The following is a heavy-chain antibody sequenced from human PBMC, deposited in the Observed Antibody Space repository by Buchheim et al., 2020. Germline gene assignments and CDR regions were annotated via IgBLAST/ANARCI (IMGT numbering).Heavy chain of an antibody. V-gene: IGHV1-3*01. CDR3: ARGWFGDY. CDR1: GYIFTSFT. J-gene: IGHJ4*02. D-gene: IGHD3-10*01. Sequence: AELVQSGTEVKKPGTSVKLSCKGSGYIFTSFTMHWVRQAPGQGLEWMGWINPGSEKTKYSQKFHERITITRDIAADTAYMELSGLRAEDTAVYFCARGWFGDYWSQGTL. CDR2: INPGSEKT.